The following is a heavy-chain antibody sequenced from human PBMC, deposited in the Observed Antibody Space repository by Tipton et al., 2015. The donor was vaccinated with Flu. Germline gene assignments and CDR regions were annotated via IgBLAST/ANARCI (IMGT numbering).Heavy chain of an antibody. V-gene: IGHV3-7*01. CDR2: INQGGSEK. CDR3: ARTRGGYCTSSSCYADYFDY. CDR1: GFTFSTYW. J-gene: IGHJ4*02. Sequence: SLRLSCAASGFTFSTYWMNWVRQAPGKGLEWVANINQGGSEKYYVDSVKGRFTISRDNAKNSLHLQMNSLRAEDTAVYYCARTRGGYCTSSSCYADYFDYWGQGTLVTVSS. D-gene: IGHD2-2*01.